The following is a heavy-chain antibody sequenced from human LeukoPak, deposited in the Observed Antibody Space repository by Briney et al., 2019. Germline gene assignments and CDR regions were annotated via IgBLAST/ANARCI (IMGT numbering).Heavy chain of an antibody. CDR2: ISAIDGSR. V-gene: IGHV3-23*01. Sequence: GGSLRLSCAASGFTFSDYAMSWVRQAPGKGLEWVSTISAIDGSRYYADSVKGRFTISRDNAKNSLYLQMNSLRAEDTAVYSCARDLSATARAYDYWGQGTLVTVSS. D-gene: IGHD1-26*01. CDR3: ARDLSATARAYDY. J-gene: IGHJ4*02. CDR1: GFTFSDYA.